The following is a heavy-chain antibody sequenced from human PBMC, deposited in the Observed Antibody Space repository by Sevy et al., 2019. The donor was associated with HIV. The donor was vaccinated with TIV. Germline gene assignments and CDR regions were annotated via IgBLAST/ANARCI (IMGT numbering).Heavy chain of an antibody. CDR2: ISSSSSYI. D-gene: IGHD6-13*01. CDR1: GFTFSSYS. J-gene: IGHJ5*02. CDR3: WRDSLCSCWYGVLDP. V-gene: IGHV3-21*01. Sequence: GGSLRLSCAASGFTFSSYSMNWVRQAPGKGLEWVSSISSSSSYIYYADSVKGRFTISRDNAKNSLYLQMNSLRAEDKAVYYCWRDSLCSCWYGVLDPWGQGTLVTVSS.